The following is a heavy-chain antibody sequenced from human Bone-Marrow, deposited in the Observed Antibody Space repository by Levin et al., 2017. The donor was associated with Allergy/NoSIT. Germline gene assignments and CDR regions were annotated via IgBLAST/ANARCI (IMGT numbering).Heavy chain of an antibody. V-gene: IGHV3-23*01. D-gene: IGHD2-15*01. CDR1: GFAFNTYA. J-gene: IGHJ4*02. CDR3: ARGYCSGGSCGVGRFER. Sequence: GGSLRLSCAASGFAFNTYAMNWVRQAPGKGLEWVSGMSGNGDAIYYADSVKGRFTISRDNSQNTLYLQMNSLRAEETAVYYCARGYCSGGSCGVGRFERWGQGTLVTVSS. CDR2: MSGNGDAI.